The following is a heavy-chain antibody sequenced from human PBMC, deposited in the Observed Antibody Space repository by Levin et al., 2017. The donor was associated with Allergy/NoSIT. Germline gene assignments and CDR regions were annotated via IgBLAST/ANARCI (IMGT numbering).Heavy chain of an antibody. Sequence: SETLSLTCTVSGASMSSSSFYWGWIRQPPGKGLEWIGSMYSSGTAYYNPSLKGRVTISLDTSENQFSLKLTSVTDADKAVYYCARYGSSLLYAMDIWGQGSSVTVSS. V-gene: IGHV4-39*01. CDR1: GASMSSSSFY. CDR3: ARYGSSLLYAMDI. J-gene: IGHJ6*02. CDR2: MYSSGTA. D-gene: IGHD1-26*01.